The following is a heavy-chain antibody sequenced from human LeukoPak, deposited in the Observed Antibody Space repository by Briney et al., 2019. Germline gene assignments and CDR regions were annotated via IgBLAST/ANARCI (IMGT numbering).Heavy chain of an antibody. V-gene: IGHV3-30*04. D-gene: IGHD3-22*01. CDR2: ITYDGSNK. CDR1: GFTFSSYA. J-gene: IGHJ4*02. CDR3: ARDSRYYDSSGYYSY. Sequence: PGGSLRLSCAASGFTFSSYAMHWVRQAPGKGLEGVAVITYDGSNKYYADSVKGRFTISRDNSKNTLYLQMNSLRAEDTTVYYCARDSRYYDSSGYYSYWGQGTLVTVSS.